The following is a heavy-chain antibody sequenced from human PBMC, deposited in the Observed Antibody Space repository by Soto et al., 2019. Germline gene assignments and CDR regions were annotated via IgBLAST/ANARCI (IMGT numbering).Heavy chain of an antibody. CDR1: GFTFSSYS. V-gene: IGHV3-48*01. D-gene: IGHD3-10*01. CDR3: ARGSPMVRGVFPDY. Sequence: GGSLRLSCAASGFTFSSYSMNWVRQAPGKGLEWVSYISSSSSTIYYADSVKGRFTISRDNAKNSLYLQMNSLRAEDTAVYYCARGSPMVRGVFPDYWGQGTLVTVSS. CDR2: ISSSSSTI. J-gene: IGHJ4*02.